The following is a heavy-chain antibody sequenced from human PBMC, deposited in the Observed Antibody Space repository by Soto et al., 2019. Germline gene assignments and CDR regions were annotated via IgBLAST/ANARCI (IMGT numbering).Heavy chain of an antibody. CDR3: ARDHNGDFDY. J-gene: IGHJ4*02. V-gene: IGHV4-59*01. Sequence: SETLSLTCTVSGGSISSYYWSWIRQPPGKGLEWIGYIYYSGSTNYNPSLKSRVTISVDTSKNQFSLKVSSVTAADTAVYYCARDHNGDFDYWGQGTLVTVSS. CDR1: GGSISSYY. CDR2: IYYSGST. D-gene: IGHD4-17*01.